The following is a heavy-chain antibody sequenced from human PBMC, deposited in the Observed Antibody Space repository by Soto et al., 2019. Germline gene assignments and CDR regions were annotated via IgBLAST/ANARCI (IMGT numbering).Heavy chain of an antibody. D-gene: IGHD6-13*01. V-gene: IGHV1-8*01. Sequence: ASVKVSCKASGYTFTSYDINWVRQATGQGLEWMGWMNPNSGNTGYAQKFQGRVTMTRNTSISTAYMELSSLRSEDTAVYYCARGGSSSWTDYYYYYYGMDVWGQGTTVTVSS. CDR2: MNPNSGNT. CDR3: ARGGSSSWTDYYYYYYGMDV. J-gene: IGHJ6*02. CDR1: GYTFTSYD.